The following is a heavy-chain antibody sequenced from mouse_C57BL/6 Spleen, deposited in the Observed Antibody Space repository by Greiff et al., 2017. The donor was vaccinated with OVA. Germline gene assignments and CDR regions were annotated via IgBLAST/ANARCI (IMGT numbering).Heavy chain of an antibody. J-gene: IGHJ4*01. Sequence: QVTLKVSGPGILQSSQTLSLTCSFSGFSLSTSGMGVSWIRQPSGKGLEWLAHIYWDDDKRYNPSLKSRLTISKDTSRNQVFLKITSLDTADTATYYGARSMDYYGSSYAMDYWGQGTSVTVSS. V-gene: IGHV8-12*01. CDR1: GFSLSTSGMG. CDR3: ARSMDYYGSSYAMDY. D-gene: IGHD1-1*01. CDR2: IYWDDDK.